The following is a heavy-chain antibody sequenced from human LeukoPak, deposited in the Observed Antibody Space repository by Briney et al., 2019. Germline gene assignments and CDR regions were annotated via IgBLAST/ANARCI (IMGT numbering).Heavy chain of an antibody. D-gene: IGHD6-13*01. CDR2: INTNTGNP. CDR3: ARFKGWVAAAGHYYYYYMDV. Sequence: GASAKVSCKASGYTFTSYAMNWVRQAPGQGLEWMGWINTNTGNPTYAQGFTGRFVFSLDTSVSTAYLQISSLKAEDTAVYYCARFKGWVAAAGHYYYYYMDVWGKGTTVTVSS. CDR1: GYTFTSYA. J-gene: IGHJ6*03. V-gene: IGHV7-4-1*02.